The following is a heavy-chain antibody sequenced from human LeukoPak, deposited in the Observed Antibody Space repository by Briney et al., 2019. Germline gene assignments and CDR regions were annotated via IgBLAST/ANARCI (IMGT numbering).Heavy chain of an antibody. CDR2: TYYRSKWYN. J-gene: IGHJ6*02. Sequence: SQTLSLTFAISGDSVSSNSAAWNWIRQSPSRGLEWLGRTYYRSKWYNDYAVSGKSRITIKPNKYKKQFSLQLNSVTPEDTAVYYCARGATNYYYYGMDVWGQGTTVTVSS. CDR1: GDSVSSNSAA. V-gene: IGHV6-1*01. D-gene: IGHD5-12*01. CDR3: ARGATNYYYYGMDV.